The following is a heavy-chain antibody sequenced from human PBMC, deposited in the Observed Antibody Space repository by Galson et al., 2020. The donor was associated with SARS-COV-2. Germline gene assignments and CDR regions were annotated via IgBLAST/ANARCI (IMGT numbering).Heavy chain of an antibody. V-gene: IGHV1-8*01. CDR1: GYTFTSYA. J-gene: IGHJ6*03. CDR2: MNPNSGNT. D-gene: IGHD6-19*01. Sequence: ASVKVSCKASGYTFTSYAINWVRQATGQGLEWMGWMNPNSGNTGYAQKFQGRVTMTRNTSISTAYMELSSLRSEDTAVYYCARGRRRQQWLVLDYYYMDVWGKGTTVTVSS. CDR3: ARGRRRQQWLVLDYYYMDV.